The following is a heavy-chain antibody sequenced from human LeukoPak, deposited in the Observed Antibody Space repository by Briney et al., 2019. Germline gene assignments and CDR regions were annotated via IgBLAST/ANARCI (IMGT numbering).Heavy chain of an antibody. CDR2: ISGSGGST. Sequence: GGSLRLSCAASGFTFSSYGMSWVRQAPGKGLEWVSAISGSGGSTYYADSVKGRFTISRDNSKNTLYLQMNSLRAGDTAVYYCAREGVIRGTFDYWGQGTLVTVSS. J-gene: IGHJ4*02. V-gene: IGHV3-23*01. CDR3: AREGVIRGTFDY. CDR1: GFTFSSYG. D-gene: IGHD3-10*01.